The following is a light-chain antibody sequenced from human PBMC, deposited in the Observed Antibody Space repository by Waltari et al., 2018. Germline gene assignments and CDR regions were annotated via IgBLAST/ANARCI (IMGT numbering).Light chain of an antibody. V-gene: IGLV2-14*03. CDR3: TSYRRGSALGV. J-gene: IGLJ2*01. CDR2: DVP. Sequence: QSALTQPASVSGSPGQSITSSCPGTSSDVGDYNYVSWYQQHPGKAPKLMIYDVPNRPSGVSNRFSGSKSGNTASLTISGLQAEDEADYYCTSYRRGSALGVFGGGTSLTVL. CDR1: SSDVGDYNY.